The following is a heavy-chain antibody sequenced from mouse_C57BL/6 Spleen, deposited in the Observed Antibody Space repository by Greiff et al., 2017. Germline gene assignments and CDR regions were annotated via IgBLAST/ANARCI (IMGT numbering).Heavy chain of an antibody. Sequence: EVQVVESGAELVRPGASVKLSCTASGFNIKDDYMHWVKQRPEQGLEWIGWIDPENGDTEYASKFQGKATITADTSSNTAYLQLSSLTSEDTAVYYCTAGGKGAYWGQGTLVTVSA. CDR3: TAGGKGAY. V-gene: IGHV14-4*01. CDR2: IDPENGDT. J-gene: IGHJ3*01. D-gene: IGHD1-3*01. CDR1: GFNIKDDY.